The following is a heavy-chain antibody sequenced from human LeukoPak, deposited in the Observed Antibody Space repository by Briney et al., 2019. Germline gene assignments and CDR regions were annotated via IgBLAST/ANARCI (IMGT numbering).Heavy chain of an antibody. CDR1: GFTFSSNY. V-gene: IGHV3-66*01. CDR3: ARDRPGIAVAGTNFSYNWFDP. Sequence: GGSLRLSCAASGFTFSSNYMSWVRQAPGKGLEWVSVIYSGGSTYYADSVKGRFTISRDNSKNTLYLQMNSLRAEDTAVYYCARDRPGIAVAGTNFSYNWFDPWGQGTLVTVSS. D-gene: IGHD6-19*01. CDR2: IYSGGST. J-gene: IGHJ5*02.